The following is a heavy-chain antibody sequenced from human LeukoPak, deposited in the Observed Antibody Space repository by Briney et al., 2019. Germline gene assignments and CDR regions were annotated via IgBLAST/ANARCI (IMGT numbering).Heavy chain of an antibody. V-gene: IGHV3-23*01. J-gene: IGHJ4*02. CDR2: IAGPGSTT. CDR1: GFTFSTYA. D-gene: IGHD1-14*01. Sequence: PGGSLRLSCSASGFTFSTYAMAWVRRAPGKGLEWVAAIAGPGSTTHYAESVKGRFTISRDNSKDTLFLQMSSLRVEDTAVYFCAKDVFPYNTNSRNYYLDYWGQGTPVTVSS. CDR3: AKDVFPYNTNSRNYYLDY.